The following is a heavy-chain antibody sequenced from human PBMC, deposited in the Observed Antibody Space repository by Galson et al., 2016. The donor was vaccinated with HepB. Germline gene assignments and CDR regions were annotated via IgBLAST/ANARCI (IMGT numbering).Heavy chain of an antibody. CDR3: ARATYDFWSGYHNWFAP. V-gene: IGHV4-34*01. CDR1: GGSFSGYY. D-gene: IGHD3-3*01. Sequence: ETLSLTCTVYGGSFSGYYWSWIRQPPGKGLEWIGEINRSESTNYNPSLKSRVTISVDTSKNQFSLRLTSVTAADTGLYYCARATYDFWSGYHNWFAPWGQGTLVTVSS. CDR2: INRSEST. J-gene: IGHJ5*02.